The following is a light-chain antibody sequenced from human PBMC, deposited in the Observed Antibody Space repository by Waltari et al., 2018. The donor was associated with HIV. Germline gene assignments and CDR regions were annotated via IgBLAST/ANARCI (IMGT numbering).Light chain of an antibody. Sequence: QSALTQPRSVSGSPGQSVTIPCTGSSGDVGGYAYVSWYQHHPGKAPKLIIYEFTKRPSGVPDRFSGSKSDYTASLTVSGLQAEDEADYYCTSYTGSTNLLFGGGTKLTVL. CDR1: SGDVGGYAY. J-gene: IGLJ2*01. CDR3: TSYTGSTNLL. CDR2: EFT. V-gene: IGLV2-8*01.